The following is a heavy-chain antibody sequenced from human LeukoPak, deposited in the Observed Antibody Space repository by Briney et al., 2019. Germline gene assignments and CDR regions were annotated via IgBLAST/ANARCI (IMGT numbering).Heavy chain of an antibody. D-gene: IGHD2/OR15-2a*01. CDR2: ISSSSSTI. Sequence: GGSLRLSCAASGFTFSSYSMNWVRQAPGKGLEWVSYISSSSSTIYYADSVKGRFTISRDNAKNSLYLQMNSLRAEDTAVYYCARGLLSDYWGQGTLVTVSP. CDR1: GFTFSSYS. V-gene: IGHV3-48*01. J-gene: IGHJ4*02. CDR3: ARGLLSDY.